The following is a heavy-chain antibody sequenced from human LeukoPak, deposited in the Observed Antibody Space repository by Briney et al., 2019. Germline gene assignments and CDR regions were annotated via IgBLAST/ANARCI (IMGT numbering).Heavy chain of an antibody. CDR2: FSPSGGGT. Sequence: GGSLRLSCVVSGFTFSSYGMGWVRQGPGKGLEWVSAFSPSGGGTYYADSVKGRFTISRDNSKNTLYLQMNSLIAEDTSVYYFARALKIYYYFDYWGQGTLVTVSS. J-gene: IGHJ4*02. CDR3: ARALKIYYYFDY. V-gene: IGHV3-23*01. D-gene: IGHD1-26*01. CDR1: GFTFSSYG.